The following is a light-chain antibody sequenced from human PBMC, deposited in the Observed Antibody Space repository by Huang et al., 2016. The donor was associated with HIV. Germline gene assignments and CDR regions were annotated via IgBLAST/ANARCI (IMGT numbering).Light chain of an antibody. CDR1: QGISNS. Sequence: DIQMTQSPSSLSAFVGDRVTITCRASQGISNSLAWYQQKPGKAPKLLLFSASRLESGVPSRCSGSGSGTDYTLTISSLQPEDFATYYCQQFYTTPITFGQGTRLEIK. CDR3: QQFYTTPIT. J-gene: IGKJ5*01. CDR2: SAS. V-gene: IGKV1-NL1*01.